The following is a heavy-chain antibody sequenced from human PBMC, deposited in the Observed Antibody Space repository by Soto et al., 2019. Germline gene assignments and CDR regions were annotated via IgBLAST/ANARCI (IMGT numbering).Heavy chain of an antibody. D-gene: IGHD3-9*01. CDR3: ARHDYYHRTFDI. V-gene: IGHV4-61*08. Sequence: SETLSLTCRVSGGSVGTGAYYWSWIRQPPGKGLEWIGYTLYSGSPNYNPSLQSLQSRVTISVDTSRNQFSLRLTSVTAADAALYYCARHDYYHRTFDIWGQGTLVTVSS. J-gene: IGHJ3*02. CDR2: TLYSGSP. CDR1: GGSVGTGAYY.